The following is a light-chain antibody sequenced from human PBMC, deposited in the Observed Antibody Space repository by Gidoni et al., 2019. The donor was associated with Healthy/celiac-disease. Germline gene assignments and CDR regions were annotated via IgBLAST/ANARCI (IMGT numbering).Light chain of an antibody. Sequence: VLTQPPSASGTPGQRVTISCSGSSSNIGSNTVNWYQQLPGTAPKLLIYSNTQRPSGVPDRFSGSKSGTSASLAISGLQSEDEADYYCAAWDDSLNVWVFGGGTKLTVL. CDR1: SSNIGSNT. CDR2: SNT. J-gene: IGLJ3*02. CDR3: AAWDDSLNVWV. V-gene: IGLV1-44*01.